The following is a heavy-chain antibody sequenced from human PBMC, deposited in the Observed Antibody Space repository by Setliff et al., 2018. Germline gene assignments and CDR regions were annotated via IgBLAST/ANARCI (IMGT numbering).Heavy chain of an antibody. CDR2: IDPNSGGT. D-gene: IGHD3-10*02. Sequence: ASVKVSCKASGYTFTGYYMHWVRQAPGQGLEWMGWIDPNSGGTNYAQNFQGRVTMTRDTSLSTAYMEVRSLRSDDTAVYYCARVLFGDLFSWFDPWGQGTLVTVSS. CDR1: GYTFTGYY. J-gene: IGHJ5*02. V-gene: IGHV1-2*02. CDR3: ARVLFGDLFSWFDP.